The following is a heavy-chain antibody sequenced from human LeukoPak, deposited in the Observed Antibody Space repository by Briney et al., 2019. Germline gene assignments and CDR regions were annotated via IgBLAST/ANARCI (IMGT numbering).Heavy chain of an antibody. CDR3: ARDSGYLYDYDY. J-gene: IGHJ4*02. D-gene: IGHD5-18*01. V-gene: IGHV3-7*01. CDR2: IKQDGSEK. Sequence: GGSLRLSCAASGFTFSSYWMSWVRQAPRKGLEWVANIKQDGSEKYYVDSVKGRFTISRDNAKNSLYLQMNSLRAEDTAVYYCARDSGYLYDYDYCAQGPLATVSS. CDR1: GFTFSSYW.